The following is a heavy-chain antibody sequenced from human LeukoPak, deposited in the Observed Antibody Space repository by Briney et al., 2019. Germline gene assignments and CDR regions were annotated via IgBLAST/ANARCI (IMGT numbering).Heavy chain of an antibody. J-gene: IGHJ6*03. CDR3: TTVTTSDYGDYYMDV. CDR2: IKSKTDGGTT. D-gene: IGHD4-17*01. V-gene: IGHV3-15*01. CDR1: GFTFSNAW. Sequence: GGSLRLSCAASGFTFSNAWMSWVRQAPGKGLEWVGRIKSKTDGGTTDYAAPVKGRFTISRDDSKNTLYLQMNSLKTEDTVVYYCTTVTTSDYGDYYMDVWGKGTTVTVSS.